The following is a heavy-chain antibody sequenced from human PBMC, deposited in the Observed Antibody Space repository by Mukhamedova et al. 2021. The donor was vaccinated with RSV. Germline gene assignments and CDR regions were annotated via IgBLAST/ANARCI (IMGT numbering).Heavy chain of an antibody. J-gene: IGHJ3*02. V-gene: IGHV1-3*01. CDR2: INAGNGNT. D-gene: IGHD3-22*01. Sequence: HWVRQAPGQRLEWMGWINAGNGNTKYSQKFQGRVTITRDTSASTAYMELSSLRSEDTAVCYCAREGIVVVALNAFDIWGQGTMVTV. CDR3: AREGIVVVALNAFDI.